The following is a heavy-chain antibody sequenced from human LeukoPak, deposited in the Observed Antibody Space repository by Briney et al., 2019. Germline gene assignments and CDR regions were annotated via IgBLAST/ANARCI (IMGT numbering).Heavy chain of an antibody. D-gene: IGHD3-16*01. CDR1: GYTFTSYY. J-gene: IGHJ4*02. CDR2: INPSGGST. Sequence: ASVTVSCTASGYTFTSYYMHWVRQAPGRGLEWMGIINPSGGSTSYAQKFQGRVTMTRDTSTSTVYMELSSLRSEDTAVYYCARDLAGMITFGGVNYYFDYWGQGTLVAVSS. CDR3: ARDLAGMITFGGVNYYFDY. V-gene: IGHV1-46*01.